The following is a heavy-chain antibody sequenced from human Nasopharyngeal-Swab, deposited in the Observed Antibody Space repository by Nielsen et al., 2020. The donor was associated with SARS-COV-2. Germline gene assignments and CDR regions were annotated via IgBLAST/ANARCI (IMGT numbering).Heavy chain of an antibody. Sequence: WIRQPPGKGLEWVAVISYDGSNKYYEDSVKGRFTISRDNSKNTLYLQMNSLRAEDTAVYYCARMYYDFWSGYYEVYNWFDPWGQGTLVTVSS. J-gene: IGHJ5*02. CDR3: ARMYYDFWSGYYEVYNWFDP. V-gene: IGHV3-30*03. D-gene: IGHD3-3*01. CDR2: ISYDGSNK.